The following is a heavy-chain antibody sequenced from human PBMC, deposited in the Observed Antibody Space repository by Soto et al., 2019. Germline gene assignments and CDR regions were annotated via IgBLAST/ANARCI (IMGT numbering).Heavy chain of an antibody. Sequence: EVQLLESGGGLVQPGGSLRLSCAASGFTFSSYAMSWVRQAPGKGLEWVSGIRSSGGSAYYADSVKGRFTISRDNSKSALYRQMTSLRAGDRAAYYCAKDGLGSSSWYEGGLYHFDYWGQGALVTVSS. V-gene: IGHV3-23*01. J-gene: IGHJ4*02. CDR1: GFTFSSYA. CDR3: AKDGLGSSSWYEGGLYHFDY. D-gene: IGHD6-13*01. CDR2: IRSSGGSA.